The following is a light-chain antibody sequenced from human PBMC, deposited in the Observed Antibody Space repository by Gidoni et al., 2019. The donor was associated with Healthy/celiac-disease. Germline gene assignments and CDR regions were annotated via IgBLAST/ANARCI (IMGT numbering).Light chain of an antibody. CDR2: GAS. CDR1: QSVSSSY. Sequence: ELVLTQSPGTLSLSPGERATLPCRASQSVSSSYLAWYQQKPGQAPRLLIYGASSRATGIPDRFSGSGSGTDFTLTISRLEPEDFAVYYCQQYGSSPMCSFGQGTKLEIK. J-gene: IGKJ2*04. V-gene: IGKV3-20*01. CDR3: QQYGSSPMCS.